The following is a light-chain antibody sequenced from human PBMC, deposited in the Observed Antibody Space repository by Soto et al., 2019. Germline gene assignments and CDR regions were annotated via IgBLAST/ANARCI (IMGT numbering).Light chain of an antibody. J-gene: IGLJ1*01. CDR2: EVS. Sequence: QSALTQPRSVSGSPGQSVTISCTGTSSDVGGYNYVSWYQQHPGKAPKLMIYEVSYRPSGVSNRFSGSKSGNTASLTISGLQAEDEADYYCSSYTSSSTYVFGTGTKLTVL. CDR3: SSYTSSSTYV. CDR1: SSDVGGYNY. V-gene: IGLV2-14*01.